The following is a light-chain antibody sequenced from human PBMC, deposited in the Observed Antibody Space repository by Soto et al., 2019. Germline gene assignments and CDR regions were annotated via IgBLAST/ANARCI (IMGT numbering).Light chain of an antibody. Sequence: SCWSSQDILYNSRNYLAWYQQKPGQPPKLVISWASTREFGVPDRFSVSGSGTDFTLTISSLQAEDVAVYYCQQHFSTPRTFGQGTRVEIK. CDR3: QQHFSTPRT. J-gene: IGKJ1*01. V-gene: IGKV4-1*01. CDR1: QDILYNSRNY. CDR2: WAS.